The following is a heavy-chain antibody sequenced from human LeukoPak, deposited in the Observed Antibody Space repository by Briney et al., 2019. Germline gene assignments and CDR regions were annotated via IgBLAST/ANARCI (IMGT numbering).Heavy chain of an antibody. CDR2: ISYDGSNK. J-gene: IGHJ4*02. V-gene: IGHV3-30*06. D-gene: IGHD3-10*01. CDR1: GFTFSSYG. CDR3: ALRGSGSSGYFDY. Sequence: GGSLRLSCAASGFTFSSYGMHWVRQAPGKGLEWVAVISYDGSNKYYADSVRGRFTISRDNSKNTLYLQMNSLRAEDTAVYYCALRGSGSSGYFDYWGQGTLVTVSS.